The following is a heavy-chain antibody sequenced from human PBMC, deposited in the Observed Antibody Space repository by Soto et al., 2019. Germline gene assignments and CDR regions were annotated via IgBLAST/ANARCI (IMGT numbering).Heavy chain of an antibody. CDR1: GLSLSTTGVG. Sequence: QITLKESGPTLVKPTQTLTLTCTFSGLSLSTTGVGVGCIRQPPGKAPEWLALIYWYGDKRYSPPLQRRITITKDTSKNQVVFTMTNMDPVDTATYYCVQSRCGGDFLQHYSSHSYYGLDVWGQGPTVTVSS. CDR2: IYWYGDK. V-gene: IGHV2-5*01. J-gene: IGHJ6*02. D-gene: IGHD2-21*02. CDR3: VQSRCGGDFLQHYSSHSYYGLDV.